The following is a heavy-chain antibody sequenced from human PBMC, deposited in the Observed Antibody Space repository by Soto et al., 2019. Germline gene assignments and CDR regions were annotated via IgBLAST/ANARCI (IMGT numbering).Heavy chain of an antibody. V-gene: IGHV4-39*01. Sequence: SETLSLTCTVSGGSISSSSCYWGWIRQPPGKGLEWIGSIYYSGSTYYNPSLKSRVTISVDTSKNQFSLKLSSVTAADTAVYYCAILYVELSTNYYYMDVWGKGTTVTVSS. D-gene: IGHD3-16*02. CDR1: GGSISSSSCY. J-gene: IGHJ6*03. CDR2: IYYSGST. CDR3: AILYVELSTNYYYMDV.